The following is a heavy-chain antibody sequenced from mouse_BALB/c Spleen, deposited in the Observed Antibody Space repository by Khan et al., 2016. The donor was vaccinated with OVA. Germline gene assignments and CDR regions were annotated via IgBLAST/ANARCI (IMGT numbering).Heavy chain of an antibody. CDR1: GYTFTTAG. J-gene: IGHJ4*01. CDR3: AKGGAAYNGNGGSAMEY. D-gene: IGHD1-2*01. V-gene: IGHV9-4*02. CDR2: INTHSGVP. Sequence: QIQLVQSGPELKKPGETVRISCKASGYTFTTAGIQWVQKMPGKGLKWIGWINTHSGVPKYAEDFKGRFAFSLEISVNTAYLQITNLKNEDTATFYRAKGGAAYNGNGGSAMEYWGQGTSVTVSS.